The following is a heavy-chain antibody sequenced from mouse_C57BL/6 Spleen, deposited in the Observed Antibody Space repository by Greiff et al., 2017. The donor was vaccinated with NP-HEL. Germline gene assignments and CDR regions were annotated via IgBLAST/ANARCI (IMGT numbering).Heavy chain of an antibody. CDR1: GYTFTSYW. D-gene: IGHD3-2*02. J-gene: IGHJ2*01. V-gene: IGHV1-64*01. Sequence: QVQLQQPGAELVKPGASVKLSCKASGYTFTSYWMHWVKQRPGQGLEWIGMIHPNSGSTNYNEKFKSKATLTVDKSSSTAYMQLSSLTSEDSAVYYCARLRDSSGYDYWGQGTTLRVSS. CDR3: ARLRDSSGYDY. CDR2: IHPNSGST.